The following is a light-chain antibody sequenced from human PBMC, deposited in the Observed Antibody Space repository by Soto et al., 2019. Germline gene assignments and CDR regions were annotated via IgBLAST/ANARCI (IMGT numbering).Light chain of an antibody. CDR1: QSVSGY. CDR3: QHRSSWPIT. V-gene: IGKV3-11*01. CDR2: DIS. J-gene: IGKJ5*01. Sequence: EIVLTQSPGPPSLSPGERATLSRRASQSVSGYLAWYQQKPGQAPRLLIYDISKRATGIPARFSGSGSATDFTLTISSLEPEDFAVYYCQHRSSWPITFGQGTRLEIK.